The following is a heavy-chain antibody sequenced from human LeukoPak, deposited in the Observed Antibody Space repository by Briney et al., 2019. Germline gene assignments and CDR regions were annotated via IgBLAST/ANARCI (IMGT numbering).Heavy chain of an antibody. V-gene: IGHV5-51*01. J-gene: IGHJ4*02. CDR1: GYSFTSYW. Sequence: GESLKISCKGSGYSFTSYWIGWVRQMPGKGLEWMGIIYPGDSDTRYSPSFQGQVTISADRSISTAYLQWTSLKASDTAIYYCARTAMIRNNYFDYWGQGSLVTVSS. CDR2: IYPGDSDT. CDR3: ARTAMIRNNYFDY. D-gene: IGHD2-2*01.